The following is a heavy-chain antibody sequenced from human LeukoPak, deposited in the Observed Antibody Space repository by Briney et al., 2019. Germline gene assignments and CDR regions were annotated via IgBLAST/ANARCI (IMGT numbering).Heavy chain of an antibody. J-gene: IGHJ4*02. D-gene: IGHD3-22*01. CDR1: GYTVTTYY. CDR2: INPTRGSA. CDR3: ARESHNVAWHLGGY. V-gene: IGHV1-46*01. Sequence: ASVKVSCKASGYTVTTYYMHWERQAPGQGLEWMGMINPTRGSASYAQKFQDRVTMTRDTSTSTVYMELSGLTSEDTAVYYCARESHNVAWHLGGYWGQGTLVTVSS.